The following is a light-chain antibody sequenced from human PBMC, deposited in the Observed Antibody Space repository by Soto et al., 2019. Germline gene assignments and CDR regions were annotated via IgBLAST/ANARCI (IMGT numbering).Light chain of an antibody. CDR1: QSVSSSY. Sequence: EIVLTQSPGTLSLSPGERATLSCRASQSVSSSYLAWYQQKPGQAPRLLIYGASSRATGIPDRFSGSGSGTDFTLTISRLEPEDFAVDYCQQYSSSPWTFGQGTKVDIK. CDR3: QQYSSSPWT. CDR2: GAS. V-gene: IGKV3-20*01. J-gene: IGKJ1*01.